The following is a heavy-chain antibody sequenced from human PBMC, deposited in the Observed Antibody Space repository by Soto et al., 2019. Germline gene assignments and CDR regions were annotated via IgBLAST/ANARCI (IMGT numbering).Heavy chain of an antibody. Sequence: ETLSLTCTVSAASSGRSSYFWVWIRQPPGKGLEWIGSLYYSGSAYYNPSLYSRVTISADTSKNLLSLKLRSVTAADTAVYYCARRDRGGNGGKSYPFWGQGTLVTVS. CDR2: LYYSGSA. D-gene: IGHD5-12*01. CDR3: ARRDRGGNGGKSYPF. CDR1: AASSGRSSYF. J-gene: IGHJ4*02. V-gene: IGHV4-39*01.